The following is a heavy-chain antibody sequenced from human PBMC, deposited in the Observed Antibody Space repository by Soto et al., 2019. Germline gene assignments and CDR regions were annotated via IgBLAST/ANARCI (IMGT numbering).Heavy chain of an antibody. Sequence: GGSLRLACAVSGFIFKNYALNWVRQAPGKGLEWVASITRDGYNKYYADSVKGRFTISRDNSKNTLSLQMTALRVEDSSVYYCTKSSGGSSSVGMDYWGPGTLVTVSS. CDR1: GFIFKNYA. CDR3: TKSSGGSSSVGMDY. V-gene: IGHV3-30*04. CDR2: ITRDGYNK. D-gene: IGHD6-6*01. J-gene: IGHJ4*02.